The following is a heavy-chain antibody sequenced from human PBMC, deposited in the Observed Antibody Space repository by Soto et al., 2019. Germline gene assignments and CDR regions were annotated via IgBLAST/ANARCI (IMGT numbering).Heavy chain of an antibody. D-gene: IGHD1-1*01. Sequence: GGSLRLSCAASGFTFSTYAMNWVCQAPGKGLEWVSTISGGGGSTYYADSVKGRFTISRDNSKNTLYLQMNSLRVEDTAVYYCAKATATTGSSSWFYPWGQGTLVTVSS. V-gene: IGHV3-23*01. J-gene: IGHJ5*02. CDR3: AKATATTGSSSWFYP. CDR1: GFTFSTYA. CDR2: ISGGGGST.